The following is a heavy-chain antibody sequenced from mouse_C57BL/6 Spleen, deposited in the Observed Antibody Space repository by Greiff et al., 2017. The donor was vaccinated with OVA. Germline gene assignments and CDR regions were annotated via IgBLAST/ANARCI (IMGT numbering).Heavy chain of an antibody. V-gene: IGHV1-50*01. CDR3: ARGGEDYAMDY. Sequence: QVQLQQPGAELVKPGASVKLSCKASGYTFTSYWMQWVKQRPGQGLEWIGEIDPSDSYTNYNQKFKGKATLTVDTSSSTAYMQLSSLTSEDSAVYYCARGGEDYAMDYWGQGTSVTVSS. CDR1: GYTFTSYW. J-gene: IGHJ4*01. CDR2: IDPSDSYT.